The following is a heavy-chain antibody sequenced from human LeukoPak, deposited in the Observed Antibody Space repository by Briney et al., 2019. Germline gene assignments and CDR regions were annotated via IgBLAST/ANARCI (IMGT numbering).Heavy chain of an antibody. V-gene: IGHV5-51*01. CDR1: GYRFTSYW. CDR2: IYPGDSDT. Sequence: GESLKISCKGSGYRFTSYWIGWVRQMPGKGLGWMGIIYPGDSDTRYSPSFQGQVTISADRSISTAYLQWSSLKASDTAMYYCARQMVRGVMNFDYWGQGTLVTVSS. D-gene: IGHD3-10*01. J-gene: IGHJ4*02. CDR3: ARQMVRGVMNFDY.